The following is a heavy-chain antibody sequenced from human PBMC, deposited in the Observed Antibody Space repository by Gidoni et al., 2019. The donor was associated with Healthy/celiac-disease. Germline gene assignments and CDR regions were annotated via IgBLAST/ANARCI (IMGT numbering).Heavy chain of an antibody. V-gene: IGHV3-30*04. CDR1: GFTFSRYA. Sequence: QVQLVESGGGVVQPGWSLRLSCAASGFTFSRYAMHWVRQAPGKGLEWVAVISYDGSNKYYADSVKGRFTISRDNSKNTLYLQMNSLRAEDTAVYYCARVYAYSGSYLGAFDIWGQGTMVTVSS. J-gene: IGHJ3*02. CDR3: ARVYAYSGSYLGAFDI. CDR2: ISYDGSNK. D-gene: IGHD1-26*01.